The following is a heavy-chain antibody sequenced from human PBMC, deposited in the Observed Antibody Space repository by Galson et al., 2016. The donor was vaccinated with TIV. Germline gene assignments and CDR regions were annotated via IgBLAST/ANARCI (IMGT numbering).Heavy chain of an antibody. CDR1: GDSLSDLS. CDR3: ASVAWFPGLSLDN. D-gene: IGHD2/OR15-2a*01. CDR2: FDPEQHKK. Sequence: SVKVSCKVSGDSLSDLSMHWVRQAPGKGLEWMAGFDPEQHKKIYAQKLEGRVTLTDDTSTDTALLELSTLSFEYTAVYYCASVAWFPGLSLDNWGQGTLVIVSS. V-gene: IGHV1-24*01. J-gene: IGHJ4*02.